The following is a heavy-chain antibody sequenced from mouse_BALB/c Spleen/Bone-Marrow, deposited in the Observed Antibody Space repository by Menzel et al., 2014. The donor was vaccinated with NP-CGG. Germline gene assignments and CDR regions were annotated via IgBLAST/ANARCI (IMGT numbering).Heavy chain of an antibody. J-gene: IGHJ4*01. Sequence: QVQLQQSGADLMKPGASVKISCKATGYTFSNYWIEWVKQRPGHGLEWIGEILPGSGGTNFNEKFKVKATFTADTSSNTAYKQLISLTSEGSAVYYCAREWPYYNDRWGDAMDYWGQGTSVTVSS. CDR1: GYTFSNYW. CDR2: ILPGSGGT. D-gene: IGHD1-1*01. V-gene: IGHV1-9*01. CDR3: AREWPYYNDRWGDAMDY.